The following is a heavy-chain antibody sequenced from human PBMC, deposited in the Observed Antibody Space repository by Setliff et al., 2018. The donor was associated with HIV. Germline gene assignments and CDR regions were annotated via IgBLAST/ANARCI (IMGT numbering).Heavy chain of an antibody. CDR2: ISSSGSTI. V-gene: IGHV3-48*03. Sequence: GESLKISCAASGFTFSSYEMNWVRQAPGKGLEWLSYISSSGSTIYYADSVKGRFTVSRDSAKNSLYLQMNSLRAEDTAVYYCAKDRSGSYSFARDWGQGTLVTVSS. CDR1: GFTFSSYE. CDR3: AKDRSGSYSFARD. J-gene: IGHJ1*01. D-gene: IGHD1-26*01.